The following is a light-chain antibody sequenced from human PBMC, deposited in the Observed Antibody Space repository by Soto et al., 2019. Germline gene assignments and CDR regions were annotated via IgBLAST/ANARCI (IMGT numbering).Light chain of an antibody. CDR3: QQYNSYWT. V-gene: IGKV1-5*01. J-gene: IGKJ1*01. CDR1: QSISSW. Sequence: DIQMTQSPSTLSASVGDRVTITCRASQSISSWLAWYQQKPGKAPKLLIYDASSLESGVPSRFSGSGSGTEFTITISSLQPDDFATSYCQQYNSYWTFGQGTKV. CDR2: DAS.